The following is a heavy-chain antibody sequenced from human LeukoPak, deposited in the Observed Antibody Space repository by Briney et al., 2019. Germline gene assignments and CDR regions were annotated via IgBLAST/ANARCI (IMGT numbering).Heavy chain of an antibody. J-gene: IGHJ4*02. CDR2: IYHSGST. V-gene: IGHV4-59*01. CDR3: ARSRVWSDYWGYFDY. CDR1: GGSIRSYY. Sequence: SETLSLTCTVSGGSIRSYYWSWVRQPPGKGLQWIGYIYHSGSTNYNPSLKSRVNLSVDMAKNQISLKMSSVTAADTAVYYCARSRVWSDYWGYFDYWGQGILVTVSS. D-gene: IGHD3-3*01.